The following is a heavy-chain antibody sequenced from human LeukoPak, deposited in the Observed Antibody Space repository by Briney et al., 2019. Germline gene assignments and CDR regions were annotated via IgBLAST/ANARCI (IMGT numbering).Heavy chain of an antibody. CDR3: ATFLGYCSSTSCPIGDY. V-gene: IGHV3-23*01. CDR1: GFTFSSYA. Sequence: PGGPLRLSCAASGFTFSSYAMSWVRQAPGKGLEWVSAISGSGGSTYYADSVKGRFTISRDNSKNTLYLQMNSLRAEDTAVYYCATFLGYCSSTSCPIGDYWGQGTLVTVSS. J-gene: IGHJ4*02. D-gene: IGHD2-2*01. CDR2: ISGSGGST.